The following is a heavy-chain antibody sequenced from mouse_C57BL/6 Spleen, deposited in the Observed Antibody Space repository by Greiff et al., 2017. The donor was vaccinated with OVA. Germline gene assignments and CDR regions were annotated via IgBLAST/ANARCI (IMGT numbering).Heavy chain of an antibody. Sequence: EVKLQESGGGLVQPGESLKLSCESNEYEFPSHDMSWVRKTPEKRLELVAAINSDGGSTYYPDTMERRFIISRDNTKKTLYLQMSSLRSEDTALYYCGRQPLWLRGAMDYWGQGTSVTVSS. J-gene: IGHJ4*01. CDR3: GRQPLWLRGAMDY. CDR1: EYEFPSHD. V-gene: IGHV5-2*01. CDR2: INSDGGST. D-gene: IGHD2-2*01.